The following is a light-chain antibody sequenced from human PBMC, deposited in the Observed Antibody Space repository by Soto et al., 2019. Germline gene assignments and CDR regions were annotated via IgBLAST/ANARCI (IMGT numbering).Light chain of an antibody. CDR3: QQYGSSPIT. CDR2: GAS. J-gene: IGKJ5*01. Sequence: EMVMTQSPATLSVSPGDRATLSCRASQSVGNDLAWYQQKPGRAPRLLIYGASSRATGIPDRFSGSGSGTDFTLTISRLEPEDFAVYYCQQYGSSPITFGQGTRLEI. V-gene: IGKV3-20*01. CDR1: QSVGND.